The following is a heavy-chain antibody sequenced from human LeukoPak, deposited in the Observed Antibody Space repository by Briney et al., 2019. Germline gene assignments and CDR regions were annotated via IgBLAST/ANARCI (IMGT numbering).Heavy chain of an antibody. J-gene: IGHJ5*02. CDR3: AKTGWRGGGTFNEFDP. V-gene: IGHV4-4*09. CDR2: IYSNGTT. D-gene: IGHD1-14*01. Sequence: PSETLSLTCTVSGGSISSYYWSWIRQSPGKGLEWIGYIYSNGTTYSNPSLKSRLTISIYTSRNQFSLTLISVTAADTAVYYCAKTGWRGGGTFNEFDPWGQGTLVTVSS. CDR1: GGSISSYY.